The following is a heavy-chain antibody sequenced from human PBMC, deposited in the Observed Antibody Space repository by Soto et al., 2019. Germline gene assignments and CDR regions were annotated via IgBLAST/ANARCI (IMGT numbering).Heavy chain of an antibody. V-gene: IGHV3-21*04. CDR1: GFTFSAYS. Sequence: PGGSLRLSCAAPGFTFSAYSMNWVRQAPGKGLEWVSSISSSSTHIYYADSVKGRFTISRDNSKNTLYLQMNSLRVEDTALYYCAKDPIVGPDHYFDCWGQGTLVTVSS. CDR3: AKDPIVGPDHYFDC. D-gene: IGHD1-26*01. J-gene: IGHJ4*02. CDR2: ISSSSTHI.